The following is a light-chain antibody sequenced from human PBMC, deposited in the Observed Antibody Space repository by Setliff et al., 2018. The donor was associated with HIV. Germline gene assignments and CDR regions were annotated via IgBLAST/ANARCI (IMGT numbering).Light chain of an antibody. J-gene: IGLJ2*01. V-gene: IGLV3-21*03. CDR3: QVWDSTSDHVI. CDR2: DDM. CDR1: RIGSKS. Sequence: SYELTQPPSVSVAPGTTARITCGGNRIGSKSVHWYQQKPGQAPVLVVHDDMDRPSGITDRFSGSNSGNTATLTISRVEAGDEADYYCQVWDSTSDHVIFGGGTKATVL.